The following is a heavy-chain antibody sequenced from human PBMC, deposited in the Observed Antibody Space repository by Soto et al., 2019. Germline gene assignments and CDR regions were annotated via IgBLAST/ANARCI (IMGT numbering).Heavy chain of an antibody. D-gene: IGHD3-22*01. CDR2: ISYDGSNK. V-gene: IGHV3-30*18. J-gene: IGHJ4*02. Sequence: VQLLESGGGLVQPGGSLRLSCAASGFTFSSYAMSWVRQAPGKGLEWVAVISYDGSNKYYADSVKGRFTISRDNSKNTLYLQMNSLRAEDTAVYYCAKTGHYYDSSGYASRGIYFDYWGQGTLVTVSS. CDR1: GFTFSSYA. CDR3: AKTGHYYDSSGYASRGIYFDY.